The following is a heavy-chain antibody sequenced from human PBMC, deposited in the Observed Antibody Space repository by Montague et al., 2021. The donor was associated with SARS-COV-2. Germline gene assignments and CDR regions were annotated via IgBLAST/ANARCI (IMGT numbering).Heavy chain of an antibody. V-gene: IGHV4-39*07. CDR2: IHFTGTT. J-gene: IGHJ4*02. CDR1: DASISTSNY. Sequence: SETLSLTCSVSDASISTSNYWGWLRQIPGKGLEWIASIHFTGTTXXKPXXXSRVTISVDTSKNQFSLKLTSLTAADTAIYFCARDRNDGYDRFFDYWGQGTLVTVSS. CDR3: ARDRNDGYDRFFDY. D-gene: IGHD5-12*01.